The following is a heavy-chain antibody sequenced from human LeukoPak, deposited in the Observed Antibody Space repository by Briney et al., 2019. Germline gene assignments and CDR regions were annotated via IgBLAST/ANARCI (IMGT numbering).Heavy chain of an antibody. CDR2: IWYDGSNK. J-gene: IGHJ4*02. CDR1: GFTFSSYG. Sequence: GGSRRLSCAASGFTFSSYGMHWVRQAPGKGLEWVAVIWYDGSNKYYADSVKGRFTISRDNAKNTLYLQMNSLRAEDTAVYYCARDRPEYAFDYWGQGTPVTVSS. D-gene: IGHD1-14*01. CDR3: ARDRPEYAFDY. V-gene: IGHV3-33*01.